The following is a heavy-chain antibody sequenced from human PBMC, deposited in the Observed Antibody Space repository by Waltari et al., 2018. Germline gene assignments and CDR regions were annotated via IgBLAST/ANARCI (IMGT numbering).Heavy chain of an antibody. CDR2: IYYSGST. Sequence: QLQLQESGPGLVKHAETLSLPCNVSGGSISSSSYYWAWHRQHPGKGMEWIVSIYYSGSTYYNPSLKSRVTISVDTSKNQCSLKLSSVTAADTAVYYCARLAPIYDILTGYYIGVFDYWGQGTLVTVSS. J-gene: IGHJ4*02. V-gene: IGHV4-39*01. CDR1: GGSISSSSYY. CDR3: ARLAPIYDILTGYYIGVFDY. D-gene: IGHD3-9*01.